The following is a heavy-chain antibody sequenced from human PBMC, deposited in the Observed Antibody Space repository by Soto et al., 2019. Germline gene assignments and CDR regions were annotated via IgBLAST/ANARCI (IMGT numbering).Heavy chain of an antibody. CDR2: ISAFKGNT. D-gene: IGHD6-13*01. CDR3: ASEGTERSGYWRYGMDF. Sequence: VASVKVSCNASGYTFTSHGISWVRPAPGQGLEWMGWISAFKGNTNYAQKFQDRVSMTTDTYTSTAYMELRSLRSDDTAVYYCASEGTERSGYWRYGMDFWGQGTTVTVSS. J-gene: IGHJ6*02. V-gene: IGHV1-18*04. CDR1: GYTFTSHG.